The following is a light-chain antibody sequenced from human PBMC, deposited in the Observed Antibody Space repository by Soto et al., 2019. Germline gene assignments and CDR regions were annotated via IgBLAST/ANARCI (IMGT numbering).Light chain of an antibody. CDR2: GAS. Sequence: ETVMTQSPPTLSVSPGDRVTLSCRASQTIHTNLAWFQQKPGQAPKLLIYGASTRDTGVPARFTGSGSGTEFTLTISSLQSEDFAVYFCQQYNNWPPWTFGQGTKVEI. V-gene: IGKV3-15*01. J-gene: IGKJ1*01. CDR1: QTIHTN. CDR3: QQYNNWPPWT.